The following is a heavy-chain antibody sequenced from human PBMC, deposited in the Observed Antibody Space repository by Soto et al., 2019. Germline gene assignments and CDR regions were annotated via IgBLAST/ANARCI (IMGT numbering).Heavy chain of an antibody. J-gene: IGHJ5*02. CDR2: IQNSGDT. D-gene: IGHD1-1*01. Sequence: PSETLSLTCTISSGSISHYYWSWIRQPPGKGLEWIGCIQNSGDTKYNPSLKSRVTMSIDTSKNHFSLKLASVTSADTAVYYCASAGSTLSSLSCLAPWGPGAPVTVSS. V-gene: IGHV4-4*08. CDR3: ASAGSTLSSLSCLAP. CDR1: SGSISHYY.